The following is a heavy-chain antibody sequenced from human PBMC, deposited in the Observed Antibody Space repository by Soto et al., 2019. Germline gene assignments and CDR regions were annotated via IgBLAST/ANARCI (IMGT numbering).Heavy chain of an antibody. CDR2: IWYDGSNK. Sequence: QXGGSLRLSCAASGFTFSSYGMHWVRQAPGKGLEWVAVIWYDGSNKYYADSVKGRFTISRDNSKNTLYLQMNSLRAEDTAVYYCARGYDFWSGNILTQSFDYWGQGT. CDR1: GFTFSSYG. CDR3: ARGYDFWSGNILTQSFDY. V-gene: IGHV3-33*01. D-gene: IGHD3-3*01. J-gene: IGHJ4*02.